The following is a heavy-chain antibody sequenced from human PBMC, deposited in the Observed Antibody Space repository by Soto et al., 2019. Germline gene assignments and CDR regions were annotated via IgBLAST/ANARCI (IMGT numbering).Heavy chain of an antibody. V-gene: IGHV3-33*01. CDR3: VRGDNWNDEASDY. Sequence: QVQLVESGGGVVQPGRYLRLSCAASGFMFSNHGMHWVRQAPGKGLEWVAVIWSDGNNRYYADSAKGRFTISRDNSKNTVYLQMNSLRAEDTAVYYCVRGDNWNDEASDYWGQGTLVTVSS. J-gene: IGHJ4*02. CDR1: GFMFSNHG. CDR2: IWSDGNNR. D-gene: IGHD1-1*01.